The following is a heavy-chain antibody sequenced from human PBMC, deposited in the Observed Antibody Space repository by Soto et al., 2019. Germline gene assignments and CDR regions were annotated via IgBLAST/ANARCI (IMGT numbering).Heavy chain of an antibody. CDR3: ARASSSWYVTFDY. V-gene: IGHV3-74*01. Sequence: LRLSCAASGFTFGSNWMHWVRQAPGKGLVWVSRINSDGSITSYADSVKGQFTISRDNAKNTLYLQMNSLRADDTAVYYCARASSSWYVTFDYWGQGILVTVSS. D-gene: IGHD6-13*01. CDR1: GFTFGSNW. CDR2: INSDGSIT. J-gene: IGHJ4*02.